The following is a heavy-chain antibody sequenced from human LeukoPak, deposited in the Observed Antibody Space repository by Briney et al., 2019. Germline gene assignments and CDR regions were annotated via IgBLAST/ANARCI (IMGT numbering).Heavy chain of an antibody. D-gene: IGHD3/OR15-3a*01. CDR3: ARWTSGLSGMCDY. CDR2: ISSSGSTI. CDR1: GFTFSSYE. V-gene: IGHV3-48*03. J-gene: IGHJ4*02. Sequence: GGSLRLSCAASGFTFSSYEMNWVRQAPGKGLEWVSYISSSGSTIYYADFGKGRFTISRYNAKNSLYLQMNSMRAEDTAVYYCARWTSGLSGMCDYWGQGTLVTVSS.